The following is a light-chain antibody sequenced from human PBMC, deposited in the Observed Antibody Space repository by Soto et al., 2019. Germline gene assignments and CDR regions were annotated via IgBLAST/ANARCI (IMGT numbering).Light chain of an antibody. V-gene: IGLV8-61*01. CDR2: STN. Sequence: QAVVTQEPSFSVSPGGTVTLTCGLSSGSVSTSYYPSWYQQTPGQAPRTLIYSTNTRSSGVPDRFSGSILGNKAALTITGAQSDDEADYYCVLYMGSGIGVFGGGTQLNVL. J-gene: IGLJ3*02. CDR3: VLYMGSGIGV. CDR1: SGSVSTSYY.